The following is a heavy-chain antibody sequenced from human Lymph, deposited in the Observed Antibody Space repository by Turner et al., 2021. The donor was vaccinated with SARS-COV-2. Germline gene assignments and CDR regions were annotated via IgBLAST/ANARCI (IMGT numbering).Heavy chain of an antibody. CDR1: GFTFSTYA. J-gene: IGHJ3*02. Sequence: QVQLVESGGGVVQPGRSLRHCCAASGFTFSTYASHWVRQAPGKGLEWVAVISYDGFNKYYSDSVKGQFTISRDNSKNTLYLQMSSLRAEDTAVYYCARGSGSYLSAFDIWGQGTMVTVSS. V-gene: IGHV3-30*04. D-gene: IGHD1-26*01. CDR3: ARGSGSYLSAFDI. CDR2: ISYDGFNK.